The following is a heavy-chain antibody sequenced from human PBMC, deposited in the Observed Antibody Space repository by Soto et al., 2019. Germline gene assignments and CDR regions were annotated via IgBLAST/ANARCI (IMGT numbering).Heavy chain of an antibody. CDR1: GYIFTNYG. J-gene: IGHJ6*02. CDR2: ISSLNSNA. D-gene: IGHD2-21*01. CDR3: ERDDLLYGLDV. V-gene: IGHV1-18*01. Sequence: QVQLVQSGAEVKKPGASVRVSCKASGYIFTNYGFNWVRQAPVQGLEWMGWISSLNSNANSEKKVQGRVTLTTDPAPVTAYMELRSLRIDDTAGYYCERDDLLYGLDVWGQATTVTVSS.